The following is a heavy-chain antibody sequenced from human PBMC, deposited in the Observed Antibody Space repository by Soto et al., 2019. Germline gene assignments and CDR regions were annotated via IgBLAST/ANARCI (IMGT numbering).Heavy chain of an antibody. J-gene: IGHJ4*02. D-gene: IGHD3-3*01. V-gene: IGHV3-23*01. CDR2: ISGSGGST. CDR3: AKDNYYDFWSGYYASFDY. Sequence: GGSLRLSCAASGFTFSSYAMSWVRQAPGKGLEWVSAISGSGGSTYYADSVKGRFTISRDNSKNTLYLQMNSLRAEDTAVYYCAKDNYYDFWSGYYASFDYWGQGTLVTVSS. CDR1: GFTFSSYA.